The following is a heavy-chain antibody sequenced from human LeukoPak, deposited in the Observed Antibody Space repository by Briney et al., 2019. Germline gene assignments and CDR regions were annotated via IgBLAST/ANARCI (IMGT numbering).Heavy chain of an antibody. J-gene: IGHJ4*02. V-gene: IGHV3-7*01. CDR3: ARDVYSSGWYKQDY. CDR2: IKQDGSEK. D-gene: IGHD6-19*01. Sequence: GGSLRLSCAASGFTFSSYWMSWVRQAPGKGLEWVANIKQDGSEKYYVDSAKGRFTISRDNAKNSLYLQMNSLRAENTAVYYCARDVYSSGWYKQDYWGQGTLVTVSS. CDR1: GFTFSSYW.